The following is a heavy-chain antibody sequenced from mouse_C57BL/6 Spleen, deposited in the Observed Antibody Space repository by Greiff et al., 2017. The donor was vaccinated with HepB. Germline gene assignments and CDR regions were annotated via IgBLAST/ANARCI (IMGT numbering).Heavy chain of an antibody. Sequence: QVQLQQSGAELVKPGASVKISCKASGYAFSSYWMNWVKQRPGKGLEWIGQMYPGDGDTNYNGKYKGKATLTADKSSSTAYMQLSSLTSEDSAVYFCARVLRYYFDYWGQGTTLTVSS. D-gene: IGHD1-1*01. CDR3: ARVLRYYFDY. J-gene: IGHJ2*01. V-gene: IGHV1-80*01. CDR1: GYAFSSYW. CDR2: MYPGDGDT.